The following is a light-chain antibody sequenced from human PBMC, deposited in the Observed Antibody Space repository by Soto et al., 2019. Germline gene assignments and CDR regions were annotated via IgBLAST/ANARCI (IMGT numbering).Light chain of an antibody. Sequence: DIQMTQSPSAMSSSVGYIFTITCRASQSTGTYLNWYQQKPGKAPKLLISGVSTLQSGVPSRFSGSGSGTDFTLTITPLQPEDFATYYCQQSYSLPRTFGPGTKVDIK. J-gene: IGKJ1*01. CDR2: GVS. CDR3: QQSYSLPRT. CDR1: QSTGTY. V-gene: IGKV1-39*01.